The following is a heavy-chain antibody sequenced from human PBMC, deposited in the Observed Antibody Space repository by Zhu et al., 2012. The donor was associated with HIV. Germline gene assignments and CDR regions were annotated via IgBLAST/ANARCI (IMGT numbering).Heavy chain of an antibody. V-gene: IGHV4-38-2*01. J-gene: IGHJ4*02. CDR2: IYHSGST. CDR3: ARRGYSSSLGFFDY. Sequence: QVQLQESGPGLVKPSETLSLTCAVSGYSISSGYYWGWIRPPPGKGLEWIGSIYHSGSTYYNPSLKSRVTISVDTSKNQFSLKLSSVTAADTAVYYCARRGYSSSLGFFDYWGQGTLVTVSS. D-gene: IGHD6-13*01. CDR1: GYSISSGYY.